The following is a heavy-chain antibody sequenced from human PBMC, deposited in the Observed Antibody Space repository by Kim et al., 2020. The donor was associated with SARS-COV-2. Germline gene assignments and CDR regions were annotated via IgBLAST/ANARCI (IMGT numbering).Heavy chain of an antibody. J-gene: IGHJ5*02. CDR3: ARETLPYCDSTRCSRGHWFDP. D-gene: IGHD2-2*01. CDR1: GGSISSGDYY. CDR2: IYYSGNT. Sequence: SETLSLTCTVSGGSISSGDYYWSWIRQHPGKGLEYIGYIYYSGNTYYNPSLKSRVTISVDTSENQFSLKLSSVTDADTAVYYCARETLPYCDSTRCSRGHWFDPWGQGTLVTVSS. V-gene: IGHV4-31*03.